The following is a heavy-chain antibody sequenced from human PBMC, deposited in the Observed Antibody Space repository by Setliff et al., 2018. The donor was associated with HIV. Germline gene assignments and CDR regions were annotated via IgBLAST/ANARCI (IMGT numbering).Heavy chain of an antibody. CDR3: ARDLAYCSGGSCYRPFLYYFYYMDV. CDR1: GYTFTNYA. J-gene: IGHJ6*03. Sequence: ASVKVSCKASGYTFTNYAIHWVRQAPGQGLEWMGWINPNSSDTNYAQKFQGRVTMTRDTSISTAYMDLSRLRSDDTAVYYCARDLAYCSGGSCYRPFLYYFYYMDVWGNGTTVTVSS. D-gene: IGHD2-15*01. V-gene: IGHV1-2*02. CDR2: INPNSSDT.